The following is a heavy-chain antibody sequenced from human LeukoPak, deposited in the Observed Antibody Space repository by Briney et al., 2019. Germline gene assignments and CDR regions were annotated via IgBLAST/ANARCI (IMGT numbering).Heavy chain of an antibody. V-gene: IGHV4-39*01. J-gene: IGHJ4*02. CDR1: GGSISSSSYS. Sequence: PSETLSLTCTVSGGSISSSSYSWGWIRQPPGKGLEWIGTIYYSGSTYYNPSLKSRVTISVDTSKNQFSLKLSSVTAADTAVYYCARQEVYCSSTSCYARGYSYGTFFDYWGQGTLVTVSS. CDR3: ARQEVYCSSTSCYARGYSYGTFFDY. D-gene: IGHD2-2*01. CDR2: IYYSGST.